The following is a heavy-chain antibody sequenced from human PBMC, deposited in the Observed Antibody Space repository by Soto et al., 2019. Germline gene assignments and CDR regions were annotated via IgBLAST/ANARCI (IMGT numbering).Heavy chain of an antibody. D-gene: IGHD2-15*01. CDR1: GYTFTSYD. J-gene: IGHJ3*02. Sequence: QVQLVQSGAEVKKPGASVKVSCKASGYTFTSYDINWVRQATGQGLEWMGWMNPNSGNTGYAQKFQGRVTMTRNTSISTADMELSSLRSEDTAVYYCARIQCSGGSCYFPLWAFDIWGQGTMVTVSS. V-gene: IGHV1-8*01. CDR2: MNPNSGNT. CDR3: ARIQCSGGSCYFPLWAFDI.